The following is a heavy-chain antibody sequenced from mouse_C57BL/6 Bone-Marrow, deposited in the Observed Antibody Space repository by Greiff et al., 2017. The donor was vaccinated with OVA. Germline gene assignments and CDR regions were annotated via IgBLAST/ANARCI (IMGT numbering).Heavy chain of an antibody. Sequence: QVQLQQPGAELVKPGASVQLSCKASGYTFTSYWMQWVKQRPGQGLEWIGELDPSDSYTNYNQTFKGKATLTVDTSSSTAYMQLSSLTSEDSAVYYCARSPSPYYYGSSYEDYWGQGTTLTVSS. J-gene: IGHJ2*01. CDR1: GYTFTSYW. CDR2: LDPSDSYT. V-gene: IGHV1-50*01. D-gene: IGHD1-1*01. CDR3: ARSPSPYYYGSSYEDY.